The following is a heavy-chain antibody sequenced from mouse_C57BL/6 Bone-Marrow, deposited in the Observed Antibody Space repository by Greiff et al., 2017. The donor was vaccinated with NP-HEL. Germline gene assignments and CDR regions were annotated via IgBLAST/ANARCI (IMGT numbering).Heavy chain of an antibody. D-gene: IGHD4-1*01. Sequence: VQLQQSVAELVRPGASVKLSCTASGFNIKNTYMHWVKQRPEQGLEWIGRIDPANGNTKYAPKFQGKATITADTSSNTAYLQLSSLTSEDTAIYYWARSKETGTERVADFDYWGKGTTLTVSS. CDR1: GFNIKNTY. CDR3: ARSKETGTERVADFDY. CDR2: IDPANGNT. J-gene: IGHJ2*01. V-gene: IGHV14-3*01.